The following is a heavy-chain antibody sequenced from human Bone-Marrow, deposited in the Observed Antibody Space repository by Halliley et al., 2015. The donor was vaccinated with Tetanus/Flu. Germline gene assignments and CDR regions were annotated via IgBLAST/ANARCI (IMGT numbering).Heavy chain of an antibody. Sequence: WDSPYNCNTNYAQKLRGRVTMTPYTSPSTAYMELRSLRSDDTAVYYCARDLIGYNWKPRAEFDFWGQGTLVTVSS. V-gene: IGHV1-18*01. D-gene: IGHD1-20*01. CDR2: DSPYNCNT. CDR3: ARDLIGYNWKPRAEFDF. J-gene: IGHJ4*02.